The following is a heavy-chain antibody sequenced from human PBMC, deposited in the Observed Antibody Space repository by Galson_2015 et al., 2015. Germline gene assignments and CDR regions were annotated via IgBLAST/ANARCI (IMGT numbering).Heavy chain of an antibody. V-gene: IGHV1-69*13. CDR1: GGTFSSYA. D-gene: IGHD2-2*01. CDR2: IIPIFGTA. CDR3: ARGGVVPARVYYYYMDV. J-gene: IGHJ6*03. Sequence: SVKVSCKASGGTFSSYAISWVRRAPGQGLEWMGGIIPIFGTANYAQKFQGRVTITADESTSTAYMELSSLGSEDTAVYYCARGGVVPARVYYYYMDVWGKGTTVTVSS.